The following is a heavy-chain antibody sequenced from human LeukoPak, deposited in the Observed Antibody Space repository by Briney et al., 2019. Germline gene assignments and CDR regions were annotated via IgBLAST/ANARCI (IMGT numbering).Heavy chain of an antibody. V-gene: IGHV4-59*01. D-gene: IGHD3-10*01. CDR2: IYYSGST. CDR1: GGSISSYY. J-gene: IGHJ6*02. CDR3: ARDSARGAPYYGMDV. Sequence: SETLSLTCTVSGGSISSYYWSWIRKPPGKGLEWIGYIYYSGSTNYNPSLKSRVTISVDTSKNQFSLKLSSVTAADTAVYYCARDSARGAPYYGMDVWGQGTTVTVSS.